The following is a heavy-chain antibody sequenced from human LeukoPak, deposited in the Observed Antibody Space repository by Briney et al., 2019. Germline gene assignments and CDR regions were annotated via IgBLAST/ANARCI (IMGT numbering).Heavy chain of an antibody. V-gene: IGHV3-43*01. Sequence: PGGSLRLSCAASGFTFGDYTMHWVRQAPGKGLEWVSLISWDGGSTYYADSVKGRFTISRDNSKNSLYLQMNSLRTEDTALYYCAKVELNDAFDIWGQGTMVTVSS. CDR1: GFTFGDYT. CDR2: ISWDGGST. J-gene: IGHJ3*02. CDR3: AKVELNDAFDI.